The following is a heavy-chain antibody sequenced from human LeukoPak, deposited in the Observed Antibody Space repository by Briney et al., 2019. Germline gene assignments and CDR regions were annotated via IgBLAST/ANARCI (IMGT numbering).Heavy chain of an antibody. CDR3: VRGLTMVRGVIKAINWFDP. CDR2: INHSGST. J-gene: IGHJ5*02. CDR1: GGSFSGYY. D-gene: IGHD3-10*01. Sequence: SETLSLTCAVYGGSFSGYYWSWIRQPPGKGLEWIGEINHSGSTNYNPSLKSRVTISVDTSKNQFSLKLSSVTAADTAVYYCVRGLTMVRGVIKAINWFDPWGQGTLVTVSS. V-gene: IGHV4-34*01.